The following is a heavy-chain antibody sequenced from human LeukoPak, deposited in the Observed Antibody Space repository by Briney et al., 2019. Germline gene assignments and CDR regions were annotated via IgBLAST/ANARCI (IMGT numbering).Heavy chain of an antibody. Sequence: ASVKVSCKASGYTFTRYYIHWVRQAPGQGLEWMGWINPNSGVTRYAQKFQGRVTMTRETSSSTAYTELSRLRSDDTAVYYCARGVSARGFYYYMDVWGKGTTVTISS. CDR3: ARGVSARGFYYYMDV. D-gene: IGHD5/OR15-5a*01. CDR1: GYTFTRYY. CDR2: INPNSGVT. V-gene: IGHV1-2*02. J-gene: IGHJ6*03.